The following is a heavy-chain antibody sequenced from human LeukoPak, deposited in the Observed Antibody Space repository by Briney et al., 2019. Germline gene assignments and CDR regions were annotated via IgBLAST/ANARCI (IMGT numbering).Heavy chain of an antibody. CDR3: ARGGYSAFDY. CDR2: IYYSGST. CDR1: GGSISSYY. Sequence: PSETLSLTCTVSGGSISSYYWSWLRQPPGKGLEWIGYIYYSGSTNYNPSLKSRVTISVDTSKNQFSLKLSSVTAADTAVYYCARGGYSAFDYWGQGTLVTVSS. D-gene: IGHD2-15*01. J-gene: IGHJ4*02. V-gene: IGHV4-59*01.